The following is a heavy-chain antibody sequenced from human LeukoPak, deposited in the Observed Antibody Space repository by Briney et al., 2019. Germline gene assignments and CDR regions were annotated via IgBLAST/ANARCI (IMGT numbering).Heavy chain of an antibody. D-gene: IGHD3-10*01. Sequence: GGSLRLSCAASGFTFSSYAMHWARQAPGKGLEWVAVISYDGSNKYYADSVKGRFTISRDNSKNTLYLQMNSLRAEDTAVYYCARDLGKIWFGELPTYDAFDIWGQGTMVTVSS. CDR3: ARDLGKIWFGELPTYDAFDI. J-gene: IGHJ3*02. CDR1: GFTFSSYA. CDR2: ISYDGSNK. V-gene: IGHV3-30-3*01.